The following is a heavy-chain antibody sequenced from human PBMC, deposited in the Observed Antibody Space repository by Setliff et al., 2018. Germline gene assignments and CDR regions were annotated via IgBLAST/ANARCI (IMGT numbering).Heavy chain of an antibody. Sequence: SETLSLTCTVSDVSISGYYWSWIRQTPGKGLEWIGYSHYTGSPNYKNPSLASRATISVDSAKNQVSLRLSSVTAADTAVYYCARWMEYYQRDNRGEGGMDVWGKGTTVTVSS. CDR1: DVSISGYY. V-gene: IGHV4-59*01. D-gene: IGHD2-2*01. CDR2: SHYTGSP. CDR3: ARWMEYYQRDNRGEGGMDV. J-gene: IGHJ6*03.